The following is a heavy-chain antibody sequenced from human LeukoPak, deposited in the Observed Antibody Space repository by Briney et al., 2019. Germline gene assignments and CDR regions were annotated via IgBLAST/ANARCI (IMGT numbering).Heavy chain of an antibody. CDR3: ARSVLLWFGELFGRTCWFDP. D-gene: IGHD3-10*01. J-gene: IGHJ5*02. Sequence: SETLSLTCAVYGGSFSGYYWSWIRQPPGKGLEWIGEINHSGSTNYNPSLKSRVTISVDTSKNQFSLKLSSVTAADTAVYYRARSVLLWFGELFGRTCWFDPWGQGTLVTVSS. CDR2: INHSGST. CDR1: GGSFSGYY. V-gene: IGHV4-34*01.